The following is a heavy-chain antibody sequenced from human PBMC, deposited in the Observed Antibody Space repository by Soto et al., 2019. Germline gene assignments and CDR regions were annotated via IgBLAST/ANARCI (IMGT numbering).Heavy chain of an antibody. CDR3: ATGVLAAVPAGWYLGL. D-gene: IGHD2-21*02. CDR2: ISYDGRNK. CDR1: GFTFSNYG. Sequence: QVQLVESGGGVVQPGRSLRLSCAASGFTFSNYGIHWVRQAPGKGLEWVAVISYDGRNKYYADSVKGRFTISRDNSRHAVYLQMYSLSAEDTAAYYCATGVLAAVPAGWYLGLCGRGSLVTVSS. J-gene: IGHJ2*01. V-gene: IGHV3-30*03.